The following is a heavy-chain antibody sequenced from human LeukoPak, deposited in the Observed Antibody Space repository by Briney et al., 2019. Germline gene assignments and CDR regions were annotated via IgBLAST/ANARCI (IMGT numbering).Heavy chain of an antibody. J-gene: IGHJ4*02. V-gene: IGHV3-23*01. CDR2: ISGSGGST. CDR3: ARAATYYYDSSGYYVGYYFDY. Sequence: GGSLRLSCAASGFTFSSYAMSWVRQAPGKGLEWVSAISGSGGSTYYADSVKGRFTISRDNSKNTLYLQMNSLRAEDTAVYYCARAATYYYDSSGYYVGYYFDYWGQGTLVTVSS. D-gene: IGHD3-22*01. CDR1: GFTFSSYA.